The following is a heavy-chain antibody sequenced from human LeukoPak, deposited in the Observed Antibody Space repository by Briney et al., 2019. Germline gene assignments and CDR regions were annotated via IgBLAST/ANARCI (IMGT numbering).Heavy chain of an antibody. CDR3: ARDARFGDYFDY. D-gene: IGHD3-10*01. CDR1: GGSISSSSYY. J-gene: IGHJ4*02. V-gene: IGHV4-39*07. Sequence: SETLSLTCTVSGGSISSSSYYWGWIRQPPGKGLEWIGSIYYSGSTYYNPSLKSRVTISVDTSKNQFSLKLSSVTAADTAVYYCARDARFGDYFDYWGQGTLVTVSS. CDR2: IYYSGST.